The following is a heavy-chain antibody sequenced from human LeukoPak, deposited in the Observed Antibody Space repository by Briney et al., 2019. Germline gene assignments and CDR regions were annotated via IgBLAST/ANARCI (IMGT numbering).Heavy chain of an antibody. Sequence: SETLSLTCTVSGGSISSGGYYWSWIRQHPGKGLEWIGYIYYSGSTYYNPSLKSRVTISVDTSKNQFSLKLSSVTAADTAVYYCAREESIAARLGTMDVWGKGTTVTVSS. CDR3: AREESIAARLGTMDV. CDR1: GGSISSGGYY. D-gene: IGHD6-6*01. V-gene: IGHV4-31*03. J-gene: IGHJ6*03. CDR2: IYYSGST.